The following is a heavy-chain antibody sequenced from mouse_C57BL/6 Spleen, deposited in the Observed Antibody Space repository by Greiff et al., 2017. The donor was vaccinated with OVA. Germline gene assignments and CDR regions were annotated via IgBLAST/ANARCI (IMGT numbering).Heavy chain of an antibody. J-gene: IGHJ3*01. D-gene: IGHD2-3*01. CDR1: GYSITSGYY. CDR3: ALDGYYPFAY. Sequence: EVKLQESGPGLVKPSQSLSLTCSVTGYSITSGYYWNWIRQFPGNKLEWMGYISYDGSNNYNPSLKNRISITRDTSKNQFFLKLNSVTTEDTATYYCALDGYYPFAYWGQGTLVTVSA. CDR2: ISYDGSN. V-gene: IGHV3-6*01.